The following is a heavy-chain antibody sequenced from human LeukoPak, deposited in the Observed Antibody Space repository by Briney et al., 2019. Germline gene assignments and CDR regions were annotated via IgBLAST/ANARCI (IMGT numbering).Heavy chain of an antibody. D-gene: IGHD6-19*01. CDR1: GYTFADYY. J-gene: IGHJ5*02. CDR3: ARGGTGPWAVAGMLRS. CDR2: ISAYNGNT. Sequence: GASVKLSCKASGYTFADYYVHWVRQALGQGLEWMGWISAYNGNTNYAQKLQGRVTMTTDTSTSTAYMELRSLRSDDTAVYYCARGGTGPWAVAGMLRSWGQGTLVTVSS. V-gene: IGHV1-18*04.